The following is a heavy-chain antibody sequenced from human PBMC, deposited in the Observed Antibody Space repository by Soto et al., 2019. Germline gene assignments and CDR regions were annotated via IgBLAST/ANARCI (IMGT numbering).Heavy chain of an antibody. D-gene: IGHD3-22*01. Sequence: PGESLKISCKGSGYSFTSYWIGWVRQMPGKGLEWMGIIYPGDSDTRYSPSFQGQVTISADKSISTAYLQWSSLKASDTAMYYCARLTYYYDSSGYPFDYWGQGTLVTVSS. CDR1: GYSFTSYW. J-gene: IGHJ4*02. CDR2: IYPGDSDT. CDR3: ARLTYYYDSSGYPFDY. V-gene: IGHV5-51*01.